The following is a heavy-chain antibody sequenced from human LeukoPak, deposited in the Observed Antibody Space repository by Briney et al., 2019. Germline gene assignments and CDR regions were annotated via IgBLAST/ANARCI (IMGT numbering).Heavy chain of an antibody. CDR2: IRFDGSNK. J-gene: IGHJ1*01. D-gene: IGHD3-16*01. CDR1: GFTFSSYG. Sequence: VGALRLSCAASGFTFSSYGMHWVRQAPGKGLEGVAFIRFDGSNKYYADSVKGRLPISRDNSKNTLYLQMNSLRAEDTAVYYCAKDLSSLEHWGQGTLITVSS. CDR3: AKDLSSLEH. V-gene: IGHV3-30*02.